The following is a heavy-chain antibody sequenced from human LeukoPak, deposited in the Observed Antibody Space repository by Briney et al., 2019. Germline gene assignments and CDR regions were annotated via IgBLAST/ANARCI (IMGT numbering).Heavy chain of an antibody. CDR3: AREENSNDGYFQH. J-gene: IGHJ1*01. CDR2: IYYSGST. CDR1: GGSISSSSYY. Sequence: PSETLSLTCTVSGGSISSSSYYWGWIRQPPGKGLEWIGSIYYSGSTYYNPSLKSRVTISVDTSKNQFSLKLSSVTAADTAVYYCAREENSNDGYFQHWGQGTLVTVSS. D-gene: IGHD1-1*01. V-gene: IGHV4-39*02.